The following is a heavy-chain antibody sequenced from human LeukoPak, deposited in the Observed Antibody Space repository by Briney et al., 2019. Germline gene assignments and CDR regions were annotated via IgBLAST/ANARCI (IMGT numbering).Heavy chain of an antibody. V-gene: IGHV1-69*13. CDR1: GGTFSSYA. J-gene: IGHJ5*02. CDR3: ARNRGDIVVVPAAMANWFDP. CDR2: IIPIFGTA. Sequence: SVKVSCKASGGTFSSYAISWVRQAPGQGLEWMGGIIPIFGTANYAQKFQGRVTITADESTSAAYMELSSLRSEDTAVYYCARNRGDIVVVPAAMANWFDPWGQGTLVTVSS. D-gene: IGHD2-2*01.